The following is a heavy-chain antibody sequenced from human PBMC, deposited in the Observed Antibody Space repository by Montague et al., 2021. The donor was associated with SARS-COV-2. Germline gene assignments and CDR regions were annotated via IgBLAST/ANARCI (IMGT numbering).Heavy chain of an antibody. D-gene: IGHD3-10*01. Sequence: SLRLSCAASGFTFSRYWMTWVRQAPGKGLEWVANTKEDGSEKYYVDSVKGRFTTSRDNAKNSLSLQMNSLRAEDTAVYYCARTGYFASGNYVWGQGTLVTVSS. CDR1: GFTFSRYW. CDR2: TKEDGSEK. CDR3: ARTGYFASGNYV. V-gene: IGHV3-7*01. J-gene: IGHJ4*02.